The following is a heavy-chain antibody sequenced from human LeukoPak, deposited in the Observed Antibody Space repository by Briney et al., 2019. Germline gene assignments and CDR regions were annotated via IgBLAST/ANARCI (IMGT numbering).Heavy chain of an antibody. CDR1: GFTFSRHW. V-gene: IGHV3-74*01. CDR2: INTDGSTT. Sequence: SGGSLRLSCAASGFTFSRHWMHWVRQAPGKGLVWVSRINTDGSTTRYADSVKGRFTISRDNAKNTLYLQMNGLRAEDTAVYYCVRDMYDDRSGSDYWGQGTLVTVSS. D-gene: IGHD3-22*01. J-gene: IGHJ4*02. CDR3: VRDMYDDRSGSDY.